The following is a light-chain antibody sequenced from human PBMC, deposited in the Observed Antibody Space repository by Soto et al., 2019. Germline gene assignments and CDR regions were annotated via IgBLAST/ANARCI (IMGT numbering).Light chain of an antibody. CDR2: GAS. CDR3: QQYHTWPIT. V-gene: IGKV3-15*01. J-gene: IGKJ4*01. CDR1: QGVSRK. Sequence: DIVMTPSPATLSLAPGERVTFSCRASQGVSRKLAWYQHKPGQAPRLLISGASTGATGIPARFSGSGSGTEFTLTISSLQSEDCAIYYCQQYHTWPITFGGGTKVEIK.